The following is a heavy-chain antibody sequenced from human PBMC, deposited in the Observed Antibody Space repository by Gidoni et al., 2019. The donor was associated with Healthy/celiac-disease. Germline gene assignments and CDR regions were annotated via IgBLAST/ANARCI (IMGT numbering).Heavy chain of an antibody. D-gene: IGHD6-19*01. V-gene: IGHV3-9*01. CDR1: GFTFDDYA. Sequence: EVQLVESWGGLVQPGRSLRLSCAASGFTFDDYAMHWVRQAPGKGLEWVSGISWNSGSIGYADSVKGRFTISRDNAKNSLYLQMNSLRAEDTALYYCAKDRGSSGWYYFDYWGQGTLVTVSS. J-gene: IGHJ4*02. CDR2: ISWNSGSI. CDR3: AKDRGSSGWYYFDY.